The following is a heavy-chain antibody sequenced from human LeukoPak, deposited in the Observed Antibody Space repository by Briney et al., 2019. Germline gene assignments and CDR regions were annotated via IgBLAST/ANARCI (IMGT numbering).Heavy chain of an antibody. Sequence: GGSLRLSCAASGFTFSSYSMNWVRQVPGKGLEWVSGISGTGDKIYHADSVKGRLTISRDNSKNTLYLQMNSLRVEDTAIYYCVRDRGSYRPIDYWGQGTLVTVSS. V-gene: IGHV3-23*01. CDR3: VRDRGSYRPIDY. CDR1: GFTFSSYS. D-gene: IGHD1-26*01. CDR2: ISGTGDKI. J-gene: IGHJ4*02.